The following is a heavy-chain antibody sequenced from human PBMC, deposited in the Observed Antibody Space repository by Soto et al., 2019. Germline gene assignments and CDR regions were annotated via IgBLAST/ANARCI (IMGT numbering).Heavy chain of an antibody. CDR3: ARGPPPGVAGTHYFDY. CDR2: INHSGST. D-gene: IGHD1-1*01. CDR1: GGSFSGYY. J-gene: IGHJ4*02. Sequence: SETLSLTCAVYGGSFSGYYWSWIRQPPGKGLEWIGEINHSGSTNYNPSLKSRVTISVDTSKNQFSLKLSSVTAADTAVYYCARGPPPGVAGTHYFDYWGQGTLVTVSS. V-gene: IGHV4-34*01.